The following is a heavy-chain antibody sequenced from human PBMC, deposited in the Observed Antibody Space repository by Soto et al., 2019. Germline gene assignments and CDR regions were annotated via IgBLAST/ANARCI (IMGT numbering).Heavy chain of an antibody. J-gene: IGHJ6*02. CDR1: GFTFRYYA. Sequence: EVQLLEAGGGLVQPGGSLRLSCAASGFTFRYYAMSWVRQAPGKGLEWVSAIVGSGGSTYYADSVKGRFTISRDNSKNTLYLQMNRLRAEDTAVYYCAKDPRSLIAYSSSSGSEVVDVWGQGTTVTVSS. V-gene: IGHV3-23*01. CDR2: IVGSGGST. D-gene: IGHD6-6*01. CDR3: AKDPRSLIAYSSSSGSEVVDV.